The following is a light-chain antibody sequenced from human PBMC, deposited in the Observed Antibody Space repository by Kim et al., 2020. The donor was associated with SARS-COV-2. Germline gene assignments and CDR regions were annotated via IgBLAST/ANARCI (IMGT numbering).Light chain of an antibody. CDR2: DTS. CDR3: QQYYTAPWT. V-gene: IGKV1D-16*01. CDR1: QIMNSW. J-gene: IGKJ1*01. Sequence: DIQMTQSPSSLSASVGDRVTITCRASQIMNSWLAWYQQRPGKAPKSLIYDTSKLEAGVPSRFSGSGSGTDFTLTISSLQPEDFATYYCQQYYTAPWTFGQGTKVDIK.